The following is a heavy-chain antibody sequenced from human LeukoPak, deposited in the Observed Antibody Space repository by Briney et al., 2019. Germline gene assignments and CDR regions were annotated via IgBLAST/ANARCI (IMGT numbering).Heavy chain of an antibody. CDR1: GFTFSSYG. Sequence: GGSLRLSCAASGFTFSSYGMHWVRQAPGKGLEWVAFIRYDGSNKYHADSVKGRFTISRDSSKNTLYLQMNSLRAEDTAVYYCAKDRGGATWFDPWGQGTLVTVSS. CDR2: IRYDGSNK. V-gene: IGHV3-30*02. J-gene: IGHJ5*02. CDR3: AKDRGGATWFDP. D-gene: IGHD1-26*01.